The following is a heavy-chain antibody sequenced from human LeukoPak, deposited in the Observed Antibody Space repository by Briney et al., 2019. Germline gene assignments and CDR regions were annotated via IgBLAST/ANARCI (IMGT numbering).Heavy chain of an antibody. J-gene: IGHJ6*02. Sequence: GGSLRLSCAASGFTFSNAWMSWVRQAPGKGLEWVGRIKSKTDGGTTDYAAPVKGRFTISRDDSKNTLYLQMNSLKTEDTAVYYCTTESRYSSSWSNPEYYYYGMDVWGQGTTVTVSS. CDR2: IKSKTDGGTT. V-gene: IGHV3-15*01. D-gene: IGHD6-13*01. CDR3: TTESRYSSSWSNPEYYYYGMDV. CDR1: GFTFSNAW.